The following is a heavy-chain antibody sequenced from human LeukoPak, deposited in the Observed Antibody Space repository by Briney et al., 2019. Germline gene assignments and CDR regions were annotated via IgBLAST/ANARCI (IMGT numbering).Heavy chain of an antibody. J-gene: IGHJ4*02. CDR1: GGPLSSYY. Sequence: PSETLSLTCTVSGGPLSSYYWSWIRQPPGKGLEWIGYIHYSGSSKYNPSLKSRVTMSTDMSRSQFSLKLSSVTAADTAVYYCARDTRAYDRSAYYYFDYWGQGTLVTVSS. D-gene: IGHD3-22*01. V-gene: IGHV4-59*01. CDR2: IHYSGSS. CDR3: ARDTRAYDRSAYYYFDY.